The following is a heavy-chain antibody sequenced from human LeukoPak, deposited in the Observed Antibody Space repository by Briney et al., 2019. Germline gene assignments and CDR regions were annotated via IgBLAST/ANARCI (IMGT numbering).Heavy chain of an antibody. J-gene: IGHJ4*02. CDR1: GFFFSDYS. V-gene: IGHV3-21*01. CDR3: ARDASTRCYLCEVDY. CDR2: ISAGSNYI. D-gene: IGHD2-2*01. Sequence: GGSLRLSCAASGFFFSDYSMNWVRQAPGKGLEWVSSISAGSNYIYYGDSVKGRFTISRDNAKNSLYLQMSSLRAEDTAVYYCARDASTRCYLCEVDYWGQGTLVTVSS.